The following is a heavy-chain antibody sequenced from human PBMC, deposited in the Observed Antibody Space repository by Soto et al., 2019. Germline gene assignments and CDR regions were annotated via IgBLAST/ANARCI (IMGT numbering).Heavy chain of an antibody. V-gene: IGHV4-34*01. Sequence: QVQLQQWGAGLLKPSETLSLTCAVYGGSFSGYYWSWIRQPPGKGLEWIGEINHSGSTNYNPSLKSRVTISVDTSKNQFSLKLSSVTAADTAVYYCARGRQWCDGGSCLREAGMDVWGQGTTVTVSS. CDR3: ARGRQWCDGGSCLREAGMDV. CDR2: INHSGST. CDR1: GGSFSGYY. J-gene: IGHJ6*02. D-gene: IGHD2-2*01.